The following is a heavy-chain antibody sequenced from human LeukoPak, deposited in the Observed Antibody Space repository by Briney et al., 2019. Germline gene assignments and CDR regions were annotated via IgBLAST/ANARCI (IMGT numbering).Heavy chain of an antibody. D-gene: IGHD5-12*01. CDR2: IRYDGSNK. CDR3: AKIRGYSGYEIDY. CDR1: GFTFSSYA. J-gene: IGHJ4*02. Sequence: GGSLRLSCAASGFTFSSYAMSWVRQAPGKGLEWVAFIRYDGSNKYYADSVKGRFTISRDNSKNTLYLQMNSLRAEDTAVYYCAKIRGYSGYEIDYWGQGTLVTVSS. V-gene: IGHV3-30*02.